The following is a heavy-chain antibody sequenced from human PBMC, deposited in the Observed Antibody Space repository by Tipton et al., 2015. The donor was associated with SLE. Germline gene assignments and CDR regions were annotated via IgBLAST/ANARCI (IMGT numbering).Heavy chain of an antibody. J-gene: IGHJ4*02. CDR3: ARRCAKGLGY. CDR2: INHSGST. CDR1: GGSFSVYY. Sequence: TLSLTCAFYGGSFSVYYWTWIRQPPGRGLEWIGEINHSGSTNYNPSLKSRVTTSVDTSKNQFSLKLRSVTAADAAVYYCARRCAKGLGYWGQGTLVTVSS. D-gene: IGHD4/OR15-4a*01. V-gene: IGHV4-34*01.